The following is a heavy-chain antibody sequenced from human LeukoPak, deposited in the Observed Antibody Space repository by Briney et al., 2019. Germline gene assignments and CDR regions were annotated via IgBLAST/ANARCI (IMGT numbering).Heavy chain of an antibody. V-gene: IGHV1-2*02. CDR2: INPNSGGT. J-gene: IGHJ4*02. D-gene: IGHD3-10*01. CDR1: GYTFTGYY. Sequence: ASVKVSCKASGYTFTGYYMHWVRQAPGQGLEWMGWINPNSGGTNYAQKFQGRVTMTRDTSISTAYMELSRLRSDDTAVYYCARETTNYYGSGSYICWGQGTLVTVSS. CDR3: ARETTNYYGSGSYIC.